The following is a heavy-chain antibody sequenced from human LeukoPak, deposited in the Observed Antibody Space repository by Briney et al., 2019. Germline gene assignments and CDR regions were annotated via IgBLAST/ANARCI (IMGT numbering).Heavy chain of an antibody. V-gene: IGHV3-30*02. D-gene: IGHD5-18*01. Sequence: GGSLRLSCAASGFTFSSYGMHWVRQAPGKGLEWVAFIRYDGSNKYYADSVKGRFTISRDNSKNTLYLQMNSLRAEDTAVYYCAKEVYSYGYWCDYWGQGTLVTVSS. CDR3: AKEVYSYGYWCDY. CDR2: IRYDGSNK. J-gene: IGHJ4*02. CDR1: GFTFSSYG.